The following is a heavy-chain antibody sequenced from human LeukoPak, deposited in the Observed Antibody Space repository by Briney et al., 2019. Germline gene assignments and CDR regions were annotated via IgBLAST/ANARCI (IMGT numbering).Heavy chain of an antibody. J-gene: IGHJ4*02. CDR2: IWYDGSNK. Sequence: GRSLRLSCAASGFTFSSYGRHWVRQAPGKGLEWVAVIWYDGSNKYYADSVKGRFTISRDNSKNTLYLQMNSLRAEDTAVYYCAREGKVEPGTFDYWGQGTLVTVSS. V-gene: IGHV3-33*01. CDR1: GFTFSSYG. CDR3: AREGKVEPGTFDY. D-gene: IGHD6-13*01.